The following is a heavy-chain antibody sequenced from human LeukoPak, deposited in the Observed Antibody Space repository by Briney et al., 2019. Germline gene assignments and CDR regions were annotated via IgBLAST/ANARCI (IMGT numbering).Heavy chain of an antibody. CDR2: MNPNSGNT. J-gene: IGHJ4*02. CDR1: GYTFTSYD. D-gene: IGHD1-26*01. CDR3: ARVPYPGGELLTMPFDY. Sequence: ASVKVSCKASGYTFTSYDINWVRQATGQGLEWMGWMNPNSGNTGYAQKFQGRVTMTRNTSISTAYMELSSLRSEDTAVYYCARVPYPGGELLTMPFDYWGQGTLVTVSS. V-gene: IGHV1-8*01.